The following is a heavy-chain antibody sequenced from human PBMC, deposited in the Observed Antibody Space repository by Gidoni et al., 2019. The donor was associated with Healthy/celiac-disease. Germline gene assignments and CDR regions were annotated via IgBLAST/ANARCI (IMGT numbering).Heavy chain of an antibody. J-gene: IGHJ3*02. CDR2: IYYSGST. CDR1: GGSISSYY. CDR3: ARSVDFWSGYYTTGAFDI. V-gene: IGHV4-59*01. Sequence: QVQLQESGPGLVKPSETLSLTCTVSGGSISSYYWSCIRQPPGKGLEWIGYIYYSGSTNYNPSLKSRVTISVDTSKNQFSLKLSSVTAADTAVYYCARSVDFWSGYYTTGAFDIWGQGTMVTVSS. D-gene: IGHD3-3*01.